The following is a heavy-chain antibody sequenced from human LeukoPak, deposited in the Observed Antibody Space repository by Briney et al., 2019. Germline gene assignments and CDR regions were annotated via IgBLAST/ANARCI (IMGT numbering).Heavy chain of an antibody. CDR3: AKRPLGSLYYFDY. V-gene: IGHV3-23*01. CDR1: RFTFSNYA. D-gene: IGHD3-10*01. J-gene: IGHJ4*02. CDR2: ISAGGGST. Sequence: GGSLRLASAASRFTFSNYAMSWVRQAPGKGLEWVSTISAGGGSTNQADSVKGRFTISRDNSKNTLYLQMNSLRAEDTAVYYCAKRPLGSLYYFDYWGRGTLVTVSS.